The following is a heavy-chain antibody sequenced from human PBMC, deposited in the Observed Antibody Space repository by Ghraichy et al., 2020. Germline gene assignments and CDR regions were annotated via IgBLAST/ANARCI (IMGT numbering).Heavy chain of an antibody. Sequence: SETLSLTCTVSGASIGSTTYFWGWIRQPPGTGLEWIGSIYYNGITYYNPSLKSRITVSVDTSNNQFSLKLTSVTAADAGVYYCARHPGIAAGFHYWGQGTLVTVSS. D-gene: IGHD6-25*01. CDR3: ARHPGIAAGFHY. CDR1: GASIGSTTYF. J-gene: IGHJ4*02. V-gene: IGHV4-39*01. CDR2: IYYNGIT.